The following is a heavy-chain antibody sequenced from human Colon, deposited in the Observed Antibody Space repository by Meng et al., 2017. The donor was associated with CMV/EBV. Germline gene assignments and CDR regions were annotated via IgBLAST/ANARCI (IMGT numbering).Heavy chain of an antibody. CDR1: GFTFSSYA. Sequence: GGSLRLSCAASGFTFSSYAMHWVRQAPGKGLEWVAVISYDGSNKYYADSVKGRFTISRDNSKNTLYLQMNSLRAEDTAVYYCARDLQYYDFGSGYGAFDIWGQGTMVTVSS. D-gene: IGHD3-3*01. CDR2: ISYDGSNK. V-gene: IGHV3-30-3*01. J-gene: IGHJ3*02. CDR3: ARDLQYYDFGSGYGAFDI.